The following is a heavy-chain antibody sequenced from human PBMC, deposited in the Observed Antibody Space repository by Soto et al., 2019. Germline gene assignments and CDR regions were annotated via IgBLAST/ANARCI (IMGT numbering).Heavy chain of an antibody. CDR1: GFTFSSYW. CDR3: ARGYYYFWSGYPTSEYYYYYGMDV. Sequence: GGSLRLSCAASGFTFSSYWMHWVRQAPGKGLVWVSRINSDGSSTSYADSVKGRYTISRDNAKNTLYLQMNSLRAEDTALYYCARGYYYFWSGYPTSEYYYYYGMDVWGQGTTVTVSS. D-gene: IGHD3-3*01. CDR2: INSDGSST. V-gene: IGHV3-74*01. J-gene: IGHJ6*02.